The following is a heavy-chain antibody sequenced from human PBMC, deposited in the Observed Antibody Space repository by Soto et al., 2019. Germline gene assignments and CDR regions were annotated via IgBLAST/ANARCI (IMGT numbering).Heavy chain of an antibody. D-gene: IGHD2-15*01. Sequence: QVQVVQSGAEVKKPGASVKVACKASGYTFTTFVMSWVRQAPGQGLEWMGWISADNGDTNSAQKFQDRVTMTTDTSTNTAYMELRSLTSDDTAVYYFARCYFSAGSCFTCWHFDLWGRGTLVTVSS. J-gene: IGHJ2*01. CDR1: GYTFTTFV. CDR2: ISADNGDT. V-gene: IGHV1-18*01. CDR3: ARCYFSAGSCFTCWHFDL.